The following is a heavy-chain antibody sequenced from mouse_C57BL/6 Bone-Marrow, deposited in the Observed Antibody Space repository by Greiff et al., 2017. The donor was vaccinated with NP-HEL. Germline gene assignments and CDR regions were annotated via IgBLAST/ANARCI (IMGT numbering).Heavy chain of an antibody. CDR1: GYTFTEYT. Sequence: QVQLQQSGAELVKPGASVKLSCKASGYTFTEYTIHWVKQRSGQGLEWIGWFYPGSGSIKYNEKFKDKATLTADKSSSTVYMELSRLTSEDSAVYFCARHEGPIYYGYDKGFDYWGQGTTLTVSS. J-gene: IGHJ2*01. CDR3: ARHEGPIYYGYDKGFDY. V-gene: IGHV1-62-2*01. D-gene: IGHD2-2*01. CDR2: FYPGSGSI.